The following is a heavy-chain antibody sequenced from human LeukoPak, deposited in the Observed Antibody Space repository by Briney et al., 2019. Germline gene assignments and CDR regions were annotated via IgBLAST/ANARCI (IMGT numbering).Heavy chain of an antibody. V-gene: IGHV3-48*03. CDR1: GFTFSSYE. Sequence: GGSLRLSCAASGFTFSSYEMNWVRQAPGKGLEWVSYISSSGSTIYYADSVKGRFTISRDNAKNSLYLQMNSLRAEDTAVYYCVRTYYYYMDVWGKGTTVTISS. CDR3: VRTYYYYMDV. J-gene: IGHJ6*03. CDR2: ISSSGSTI.